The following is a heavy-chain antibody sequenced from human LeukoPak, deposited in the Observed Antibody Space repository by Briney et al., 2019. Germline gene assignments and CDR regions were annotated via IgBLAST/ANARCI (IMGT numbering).Heavy chain of an antibody. CDR3: ARETTVTTFDS. CDR2: VYHTGST. J-gene: IGHJ4*02. Sequence: SETLSLTCTVSGGSMNSFYWTWIRQPPGKGLEWIEYVYHTGSTNFNPSLKSRVTISLDTSKNQFSLKLNSVTAADTAIYYCARETTVTTFDSWGQGTLVTVSS. D-gene: IGHD4-17*01. V-gene: IGHV4-59*01. CDR1: GGSMNSFY.